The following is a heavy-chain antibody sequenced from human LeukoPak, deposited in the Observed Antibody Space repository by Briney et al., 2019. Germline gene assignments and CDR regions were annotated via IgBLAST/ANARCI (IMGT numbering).Heavy chain of an antibody. J-gene: IGHJ3*02. V-gene: IGHV3-30*14. D-gene: IGHD3-10*01. CDR1: GFTFSSYA. CDR3: ARGTSGAFDI. Sequence: GGSLRLSCAASGFTFSSYAMHWVRQAPGKGLEWVAVISYDGSNKYYADSVKGRFTISRDNSKNTLYLQMNSLRAEDTAVYYCARGTSGAFDIWGQGTMVTVSS. CDR2: ISYDGSNK.